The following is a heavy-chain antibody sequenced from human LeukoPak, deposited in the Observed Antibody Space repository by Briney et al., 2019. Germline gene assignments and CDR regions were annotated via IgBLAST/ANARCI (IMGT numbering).Heavy chain of an antibody. D-gene: IGHD3-22*01. J-gene: IGHJ3*02. CDR2: INPNSGGT. V-gene: IGHV1-2*02. CDR1: GYTFTGYY. CDR3: ARDFTGGYYDSMGAFDI. Sequence: ASVKLSCKASGYTFTGYYMHWVRQAPGQGLEWMGWINPNSGGTTYAQKSQSRVTMTRDTSIRTAYMELSRLRSDDTAVYYCARDFTGGYYDSMGAFDIWGQGTMVTVSS.